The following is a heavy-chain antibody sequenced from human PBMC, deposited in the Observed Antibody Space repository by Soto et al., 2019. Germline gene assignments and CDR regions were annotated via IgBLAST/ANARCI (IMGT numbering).Heavy chain of an antibody. CDR1: GGSISSTSYY. J-gene: IGHJ5*02. D-gene: IGHD1-1*01. CDR3: ERHRPSKPERQAFDP. CDR2: VYFSGSIFYGGST. Sequence: SETLSLTCTVSGGSISSTSYYWGWIRQPPGKGLEWIGSVYFSGSIFYGGSTYYNPSLKSRVTISADTSKNQFSLKLNSVTAADTGIYYCERHRPSKPERQAFDPWGQGTLVTVSS. V-gene: IGHV4-39*01.